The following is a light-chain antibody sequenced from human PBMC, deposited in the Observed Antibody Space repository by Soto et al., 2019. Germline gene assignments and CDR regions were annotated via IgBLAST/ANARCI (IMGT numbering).Light chain of an antibody. Sequence: DIQMTQSPSTLSASVGDRVTITCRASQSISCWLAWYQQKPGKAPKLLIYDASSLESGVPSRFSGSGSGTEFTLTITSLQHDDFATYYCQQYNSYPWTFGQGTKVEIK. CDR2: DAS. CDR3: QQYNSYPWT. CDR1: QSISCW. J-gene: IGKJ1*01. V-gene: IGKV1-5*01.